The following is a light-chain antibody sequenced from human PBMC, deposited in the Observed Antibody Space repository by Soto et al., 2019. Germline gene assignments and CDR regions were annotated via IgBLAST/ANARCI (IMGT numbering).Light chain of an antibody. Sequence: EIVLTQLPGTLSLSPGERATLSCRASQSVSSSYLAWYQQKPGQAPRLLIYGTSSRATGIPDRFSGSGSGTDFTLTISRLEPEDFAVYYCHQYDRSPWTFGKGTKVEIK. V-gene: IGKV3-20*01. J-gene: IGKJ1*01. CDR2: GTS. CDR1: QSVSSSY. CDR3: HQYDRSPWT.